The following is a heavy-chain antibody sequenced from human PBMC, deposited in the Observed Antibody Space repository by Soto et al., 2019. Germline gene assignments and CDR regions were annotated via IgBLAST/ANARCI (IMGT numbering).Heavy chain of an antibody. CDR3: ARGGISHWAYFYYMDV. Sequence: SETLSVTCVVAGGSLSDYFWSWIRQPPGMALEWIGEINHLGSINYNPSLKSRVTMSVDTSKNQFSLTLNSVTAADTVTYYCARGGISHWAYFYYMDVWDRGTTVTVSS. CDR2: INHLGSI. D-gene: IGHD2-21*01. V-gene: IGHV4-34*01. J-gene: IGHJ6*03. CDR1: GGSLSDYF.